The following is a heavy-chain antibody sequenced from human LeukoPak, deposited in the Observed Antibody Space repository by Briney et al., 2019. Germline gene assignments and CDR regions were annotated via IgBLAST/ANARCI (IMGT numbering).Heavy chain of an antibody. CDR3: ASLRYGSGSQGALDYGSDY. CDR2: IYYSGST. J-gene: IGHJ4*02. D-gene: IGHD3-10*01. CDR1: GGSISGYY. Sequence: PSETLSLTCTVSGGSISGYYWSWVRQPPGKGPEWIGYIYYSGSTNYNPSLKSRVTISVDTSKNQFSLKLHSVTAADTAVYYCASLRYGSGSQGALDYGSDYWGQGTLVTVSS. V-gene: IGHV4-59*01.